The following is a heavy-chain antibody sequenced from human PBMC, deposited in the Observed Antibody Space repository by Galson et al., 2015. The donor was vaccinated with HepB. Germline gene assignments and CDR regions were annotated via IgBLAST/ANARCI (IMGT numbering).Heavy chain of an antibody. J-gene: IGHJ4*02. Sequence: SLRLSCAASGFTFSRYAMHWVRQAPGKGLEWVAVISYDGSNKYYADSVKGRFTISRDNSKNTLYLQMNSLRAEDTAVYYCARGEGPNGDFDYWGQGTLVTVSS. V-gene: IGHV3-30-3*01. CDR1: GFTFSRYA. CDR3: ARGEGPNGDFDY. CDR2: ISYDGSNK.